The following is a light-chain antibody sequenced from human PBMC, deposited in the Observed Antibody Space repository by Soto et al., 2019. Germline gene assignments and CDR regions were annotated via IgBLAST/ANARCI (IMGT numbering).Light chain of an antibody. CDR3: QNYNSYSEA. CDR2: SAS. V-gene: IGKV1-5*01. J-gene: IGKJ1*01. Sequence: DIQMTQSPPTLSASVGYRVTITCRASQSISSWLAWYQQKPGKAPDLLIYSASTLQSGVPSRFSGSGSGTAFTLTIGSLQSDDFATYYCQNYNSYSEAFGQGSKVDI. CDR1: QSISSW.